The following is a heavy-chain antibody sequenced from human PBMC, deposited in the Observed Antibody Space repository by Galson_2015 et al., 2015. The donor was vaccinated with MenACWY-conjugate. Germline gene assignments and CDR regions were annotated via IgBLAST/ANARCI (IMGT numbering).Heavy chain of an antibody. Sequence: SLRLSCAASRFTFSAYAMSWVRQVPGKGLEWISLISGADGRTYYEDSVQGRFTISRGNSKNTLYLQMNSLSAEDTAIYYCARDGASSGWVFDMWGQGTIVTVSS. CDR2: ISGADGRT. D-gene: IGHD3-22*01. V-gene: IGHV3-23*01. CDR1: RFTFSAYA. J-gene: IGHJ3*02. CDR3: ARDGASSGWVFDM.